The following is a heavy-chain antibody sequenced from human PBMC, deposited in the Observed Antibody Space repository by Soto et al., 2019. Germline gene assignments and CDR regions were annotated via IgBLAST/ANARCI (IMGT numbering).Heavy chain of an antibody. CDR3: AGDPYYYDSAF. CDR1: GFRFSDHY. Sequence: QVQLVESGGGLVEPGGSLRLSCAASGFRFSDHYMTWIRQAPGKGLEWVSKISGGGSTTYYADSVKGRFTVSRDNAKNSLYLQMNSLRTEDTAVYYCAGDPYYYDSAFWGQGTLVTVSS. CDR2: ISGGGSTT. D-gene: IGHD3-22*01. V-gene: IGHV3-11*01. J-gene: IGHJ4*02.